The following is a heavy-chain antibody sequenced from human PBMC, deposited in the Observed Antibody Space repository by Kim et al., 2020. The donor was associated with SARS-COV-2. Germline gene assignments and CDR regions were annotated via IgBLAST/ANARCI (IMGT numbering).Heavy chain of an antibody. D-gene: IGHD3-3*01. J-gene: IGHJ4*02. V-gene: IGHV3-43*01. Sequence: DSVKGRFTISRDNSKNSLYLQMNRLRTEDTALYYCEKGGRWTTSFHDFDYWGQGSLVTVSS. CDR3: EKGGRWTTSFHDFDY.